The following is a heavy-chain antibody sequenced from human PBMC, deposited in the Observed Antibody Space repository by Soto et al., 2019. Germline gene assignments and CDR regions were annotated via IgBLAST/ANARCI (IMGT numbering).Heavy chain of an antibody. CDR3: ASFKREYSGYDSSAFDI. D-gene: IGHD5-12*01. CDR1: GYTFTSYG. Sequence: QVQLVQSGAEVKKPGASVKVSCKASGYTFTSYGISWVRQAPGQGLEWMGWISAYNGNTNYAQKLQGRVTMTTDTSTSTAYMELRSLRSDDTAVYCCASFKREYSGYDSSAFDIWGQGTMVTVSS. J-gene: IGHJ3*02. V-gene: IGHV1-18*01. CDR2: ISAYNGNT.